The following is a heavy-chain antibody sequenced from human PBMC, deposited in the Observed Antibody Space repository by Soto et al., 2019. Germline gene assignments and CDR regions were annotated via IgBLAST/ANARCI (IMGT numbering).Heavy chain of an antibody. Sequence: QVKLVQSGAEVKKPGSSVKVSCKASGGTFSSYAISWVRQAPGQGLEWMGGIIPIFGTANYAQKFQGRVTITADEYTSTAYMTLSSLRSEDTAVYYCARVRVRFLEWLGAEGWGQGTLVTVSS. D-gene: IGHD3-3*01. CDR1: GGTFSSYA. V-gene: IGHV1-69*12. CDR3: ARVRVRFLEWLGAEG. CDR2: IIPIFGTA. J-gene: IGHJ4*02.